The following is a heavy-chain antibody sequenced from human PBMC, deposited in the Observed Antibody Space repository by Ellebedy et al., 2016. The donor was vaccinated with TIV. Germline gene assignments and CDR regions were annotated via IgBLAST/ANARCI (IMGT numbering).Heavy chain of an antibody. CDR2: IYYSGST. CDR1: GGSISSYY. V-gene: IGHV4-59*08. CDR3: ARRDYGGRDAFDI. J-gene: IGHJ3*02. Sequence: SETLSLTXTVSGGSISSYYWSWIRQPPGKGLEWIGYIYYSGSTNYNPSLKSRVTISVDTSKNQFSLKLSSVTAADTAVYYCARRDYGGRDAFDIWGQGTMVTVSS. D-gene: IGHD4-17*01.